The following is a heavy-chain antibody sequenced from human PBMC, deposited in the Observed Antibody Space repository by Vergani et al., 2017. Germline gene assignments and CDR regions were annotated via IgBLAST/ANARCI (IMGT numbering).Heavy chain of an antibody. V-gene: IGHV3-21*01. D-gene: IGHD2-2*01. Sequence: EVQLVESGGGLVKPGGSLRLSCAASGFTFSSYSMNWVRQAPGKGLEGVSSISSSSSYIYYADSVKGRFTISRDNAKNSLYLQMNSLRAEDTAVYYCAREGCSSTSFYAGWYFDLWGRGTLVTVSS. CDR1: GFTFSSYS. CDR3: AREGCSSTSFYAGWYFDL. CDR2: ISSSSSYI. J-gene: IGHJ2*01.